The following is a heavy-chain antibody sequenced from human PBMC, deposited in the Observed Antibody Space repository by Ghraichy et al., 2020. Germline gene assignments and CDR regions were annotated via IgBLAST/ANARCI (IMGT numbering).Heavy chain of an antibody. J-gene: IGHJ3*02. V-gene: IGHV3-30*04. CDR1: GFTFSSYA. Sequence: GGSLRLSCAASGFTFSSYAMHWVRQAPGKGLEWVAVISYDGSNKYYADSVKGRFTISRDNSKNTLYLQMNSLRAEDTAVYYCARGKPGYCSSTSCLGAFDIWGQGTMVTVSS. CDR2: ISYDGSNK. D-gene: IGHD2-2*01. CDR3: ARGKPGYCSSTSCLGAFDI.